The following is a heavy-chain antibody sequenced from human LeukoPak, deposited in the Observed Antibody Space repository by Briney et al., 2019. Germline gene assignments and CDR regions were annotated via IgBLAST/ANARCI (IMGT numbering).Heavy chain of an antibody. D-gene: IGHD3-10*01. CDR2: IFFRGST. Sequence: SETLSLTCAVYGGSFSGYYWSWIRQPPGKGLEWIGYIFFRGSTYYNPSLKSRVTISVDTSKNQFSLKLSSVTAADTAMYYCARDGERRGHPIDIWGQGTMVTVSS. CDR3: ARDGERRGHPIDI. CDR1: GGSFSGYY. V-gene: IGHV4-59*12. J-gene: IGHJ3*02.